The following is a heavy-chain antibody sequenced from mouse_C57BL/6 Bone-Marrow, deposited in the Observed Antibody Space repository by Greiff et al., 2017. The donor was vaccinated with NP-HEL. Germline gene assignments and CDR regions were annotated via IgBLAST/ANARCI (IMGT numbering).Heavy chain of an antibody. V-gene: IGHV1-69*01. CDR3: AITRFIYYYGSSHLDY. J-gene: IGHJ2*01. CDR1: GYTFTSYW. CDR2: IDPSDSDT. D-gene: IGHD1-1*01. Sequence: VQLQQSGAELVMPGASVKLSCKASGYTFTSYWMHWVKQRPGQGLEWIGEIDPSDSDTNYNQKFKGKSTLPVDKSSSTAYMQLSSLTSEYSAVYYSAITRFIYYYGSSHLDYWGQGTTLTVSS.